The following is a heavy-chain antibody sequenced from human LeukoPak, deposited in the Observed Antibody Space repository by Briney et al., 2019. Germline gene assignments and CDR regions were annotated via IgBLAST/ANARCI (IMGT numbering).Heavy chain of an antibody. J-gene: IGHJ4*02. CDR3: AKGRVTMIVVVIPFFDY. Sequence: GGSLRLSCAASGFTFSSYAMSWVRRAPGKGLEWVSAISGSGGSTYYADSVKGRFTISRDNSKNTLYLQMNSLRAEDTAVYYCAKGRVTMIVVVIPFFDYWGQGTLVTVSS. V-gene: IGHV3-23*01. D-gene: IGHD3-22*01. CDR1: GFTFSSYA. CDR2: ISGSGGST.